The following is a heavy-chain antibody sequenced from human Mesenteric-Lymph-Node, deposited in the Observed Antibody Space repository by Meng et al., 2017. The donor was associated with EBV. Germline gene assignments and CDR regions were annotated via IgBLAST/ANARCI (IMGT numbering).Heavy chain of an antibody. J-gene: IGHJ1*01. CDR2: VYISGST. Sequence: QVSLQESGPGLVKPSETLSLTCIGSGGSISTYYWNWIRQPPGKGLEWIGYVYISGSTNFQSSLYNPSLNSRVTISADTSRNQVSLKLTSVTAADTAVYYCARDTSFQHWGQGTLVTVSS. CDR1: GGSISTYY. CDR3: ARDTSFQH. V-gene: IGHV4-59*01.